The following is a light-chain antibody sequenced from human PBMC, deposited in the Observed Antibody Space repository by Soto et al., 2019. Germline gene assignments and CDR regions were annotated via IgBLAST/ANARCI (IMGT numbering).Light chain of an antibody. Sequence: EIGLTQSPGTLSLSPGERATLSCRASQSVSSSYLAWYQQKTGLAPRLLIDGASSRATGIPDRFSGSGSGTDFTLTLSRLEPEDFAVYYCHQYGSSQFTFGRGTKVDIK. V-gene: IGKV3-20*01. J-gene: IGKJ3*01. CDR3: HQYGSSQFT. CDR1: QSVSSSY. CDR2: GAS.